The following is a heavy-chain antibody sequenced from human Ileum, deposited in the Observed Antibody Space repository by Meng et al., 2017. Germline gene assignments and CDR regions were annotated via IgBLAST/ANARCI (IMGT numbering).Heavy chain of an antibody. J-gene: IGHJ4*02. Sequence: EVQLLESGGGLVQTGVSLRLSCAASGFTFSTYDISWVRQAPGKGLEWVSAISSSGGSTYYADSVKGRFTISRDNSKSTLYLQMNSLRAEDTALYYCAKVGWEDYWGQGTLVTVSS. D-gene: IGHD1-26*01. CDR2: ISSSGGST. V-gene: IGHV3-23*01. CDR3: AKVGWEDY. CDR1: GFTFSTYD.